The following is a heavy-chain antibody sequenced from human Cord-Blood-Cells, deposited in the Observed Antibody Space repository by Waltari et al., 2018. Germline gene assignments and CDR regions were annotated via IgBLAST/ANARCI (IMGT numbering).Heavy chain of an antibody. D-gene: IGHD2-2*01. Sequence: QVQLQQWGAGLLKPSETLSLTCAVYGGSFSGYSWSWIRPPPGKGLGWIGEISPCGSTNHTPTLKGRVTISVDTSKKRFSLKRSCGTAADTGVYYCARGEGYCSSTSCYYFDDWGQGTLVTVAS. J-gene: IGHJ4*02. CDR2: ISPCGST. CDR1: GGSFSGYS. V-gene: IGHV4-34*01. CDR3: ARGEGYCSSTSCYYFDD.